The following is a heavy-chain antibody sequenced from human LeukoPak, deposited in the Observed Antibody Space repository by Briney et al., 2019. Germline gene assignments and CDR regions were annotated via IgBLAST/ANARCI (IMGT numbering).Heavy chain of an antibody. D-gene: IGHD3-22*01. Sequence: EASVNVSCKASGYSFTGFYIHWVRQARGQGLDGMAWINPQSGATNYAQRFKGRISTPRHMSIPTAYMEVTTLRSDDTAVYYCARGGDDSGLYFAYWGQGTLVTVSS. J-gene: IGHJ4*02. CDR2: INPQSGAT. CDR1: GYSFTGFY. V-gene: IGHV1-2*02. CDR3: ARGGDDSGLYFAY.